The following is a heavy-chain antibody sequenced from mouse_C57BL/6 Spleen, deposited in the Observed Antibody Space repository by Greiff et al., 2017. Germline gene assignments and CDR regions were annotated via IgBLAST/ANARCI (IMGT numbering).Heavy chain of an antibody. CDR1: GFNIKDYY. D-gene: IGHD2-3*01. V-gene: IGHV14-1*01. J-gene: IGHJ4*01. CDR2: IDPEDGDT. CDR3: TTRDGYYVEWAMDY. Sequence: VQLQQSGAELVRPGASVKLSCTASGFNIKDYYMHWVKQRPEQGLEWIGRIDPEDGDTEYAPKFQGKATMTADTSSNTAYLQLSSLTSEDTAVYYCTTRDGYYVEWAMDYWGQGTSVTVSS.